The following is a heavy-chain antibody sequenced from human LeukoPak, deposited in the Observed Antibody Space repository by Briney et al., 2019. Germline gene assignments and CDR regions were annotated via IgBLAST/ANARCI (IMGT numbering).Heavy chain of an antibody. Sequence: ASVKVSFKASGYTFTNYGISWVRQSPGQGREGMGWISAYNGNTNYAQKLQGRVTMTTDTSTSTAYMELRSLRSDDTAVYYCARDITPTAMVPLWWGQGTLVTVSS. CDR1: GYTFTNYG. V-gene: IGHV1-18*01. CDR3: ARDITPTAMVPLW. J-gene: IGHJ4*02. D-gene: IGHD5-18*01. CDR2: ISAYNGNT.